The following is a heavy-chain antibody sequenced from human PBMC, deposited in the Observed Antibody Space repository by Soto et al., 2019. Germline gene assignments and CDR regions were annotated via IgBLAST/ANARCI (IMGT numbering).Heavy chain of an antibody. CDR1: GFSVSTHV. D-gene: IGHD3-22*01. CDR3: ARVPRYDTWYFDY. Sequence: QVQLVESGGGVVQPGRSLRLSCTASGFSVSTHVIHWVRQAPGKGLEWEAVLWYDGSREYYAESVKGRFTISRDNSKNTMYLQMNSLRAEDTAVYYCARVPRYDTWYFDYWGQGTLATVSS. J-gene: IGHJ4*02. CDR2: LWYDGSRE. V-gene: IGHV3-33*01.